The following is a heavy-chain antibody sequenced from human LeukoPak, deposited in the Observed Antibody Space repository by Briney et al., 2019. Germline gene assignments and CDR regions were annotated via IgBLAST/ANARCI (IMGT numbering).Heavy chain of an antibody. V-gene: IGHV3-7*01. J-gene: IGHJ4*02. CDR3: ASLFGGVTTFDY. CDR1: GFPFSTYW. CDR2: IQPDGGVR. D-gene: IGHD4-17*01. Sequence: GGSLRLSCAASGFPFSTYWMSWVRQGPGKGLEWVASIQPDGGVRHYVDSVKGRFTISRDNAKNSLFLQMNSLRVEDTAVYYCASLFGGVTTFDYRGQGTLVTVSS.